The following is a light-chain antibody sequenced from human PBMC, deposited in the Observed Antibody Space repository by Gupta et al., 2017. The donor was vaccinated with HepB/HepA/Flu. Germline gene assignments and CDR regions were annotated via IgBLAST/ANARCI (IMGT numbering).Light chain of an antibody. CDR3: MQALQTPWT. V-gene: IGKV2-28*01. J-gene: IGKJ1*01. CDR2: WGS. Sequence: DIVMTQSPLSLPVTPGEPASISCRSSQSLLHSNGYNYLDWYLQKPGQSPQLLIYWGSNRASGVPDRFSGSGSGTDFTLKISRGEAEDVGVYYCMQALQTPWTFGQGTKVEIK. CDR1: QSLLHSNGYNY.